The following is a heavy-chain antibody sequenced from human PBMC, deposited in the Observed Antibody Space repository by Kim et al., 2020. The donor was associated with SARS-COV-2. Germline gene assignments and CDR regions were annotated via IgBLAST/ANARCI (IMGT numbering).Heavy chain of an antibody. Sequence: SETLSLTCTVSGGSISSGGYYWSWIRQHPGKGLEWIGYIYDSGSTYYNPSLKSRVTISVDTTKNQFCLKLSSLTAAGTAVYYCAADYYGSGYYFYYWGEG. J-gene: IGHJ4*02. CDR2: IYDSGST. D-gene: IGHD3-10*01. V-gene: IGHV4-31*03. CDR1: GGSISSGGYY. CDR3: AADYYGSGYYFYY.